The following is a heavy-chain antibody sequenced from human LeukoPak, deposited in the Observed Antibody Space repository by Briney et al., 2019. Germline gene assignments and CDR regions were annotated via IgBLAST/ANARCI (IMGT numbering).Heavy chain of an antibody. J-gene: IGHJ4*02. Sequence: PGGSLRLSCAASGFTFSSYAMHWVRQAPGKGLEWVAVISYDGGNKYYADSVKGRFTISRDNSKNTLYLQMNSLRAEDTAVYYCASGRILEWLLFDYWGQGTLVTVSS. D-gene: IGHD3-3*01. V-gene: IGHV3-30*04. CDR1: GFTFSSYA. CDR3: ASGRILEWLLFDY. CDR2: ISYDGGNK.